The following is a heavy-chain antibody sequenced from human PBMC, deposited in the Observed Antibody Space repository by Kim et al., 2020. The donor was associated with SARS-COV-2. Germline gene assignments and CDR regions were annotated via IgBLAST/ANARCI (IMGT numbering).Heavy chain of an antibody. CDR3: ARDSADYYPPRDYYMDV. D-gene: IGHD3-10*01. Sequence: SVKVSCKASGGTFSGYGFSWVRQAPGQGLEWMGRIIPTLRIVNYAQKFQAKVTITADKSTSTVYMELGSLRSEDTAVYYCARDSADYYPPRDYYMDVWGKGTTVTVSS. CDR2: IIPTLRIV. J-gene: IGHJ6*03. V-gene: IGHV1-69*04. CDR1: GGTFSGYG.